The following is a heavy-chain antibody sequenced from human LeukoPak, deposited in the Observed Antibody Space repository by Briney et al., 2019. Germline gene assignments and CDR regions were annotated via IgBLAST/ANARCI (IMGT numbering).Heavy chain of an antibody. J-gene: IGHJ3*02. CDR3: ARGGIEMATQYRGAFDI. CDR1: GYTFTSYY. Sequence: ASVKVSCKASGYTFTSYYMHWVRQAPGQGLEWMGIINPSGGSTSYAQKFQGRVTMTRDMSTSTVYMELSSLISEDTAVYYCARGGIEMATQYRGAFDIWGQGTMVTVSS. V-gene: IGHV1-46*01. D-gene: IGHD5-24*01. CDR2: INPSGGST.